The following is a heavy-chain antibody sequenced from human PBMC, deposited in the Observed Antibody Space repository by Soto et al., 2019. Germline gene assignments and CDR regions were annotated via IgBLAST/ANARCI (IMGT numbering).Heavy chain of an antibody. CDR2: ISSEGSNK. Sequence: VGSLRLSCAASGFTFSSYAMHWVRQAPGKGLEWVAVISSEGSNKYYADSVKGRFTISRDNSTNTLYLQLNSLRSEDTAVYYCARAPGPAYYYDRSGTWYYFDYWGQGTLVTVSS. CDR1: GFTFSSYA. CDR3: ARAPGPAYYYDRSGTWYYFDY. V-gene: IGHV3-30-3*01. J-gene: IGHJ4*02. D-gene: IGHD3-22*01.